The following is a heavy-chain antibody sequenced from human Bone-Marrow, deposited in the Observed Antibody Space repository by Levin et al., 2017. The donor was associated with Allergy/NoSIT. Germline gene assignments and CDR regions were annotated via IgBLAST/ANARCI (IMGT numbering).Heavy chain of an antibody. V-gene: IGHV3-33*01. Sequence: GGSLRLSCAASGFTFRNFGMLWVRQAPGKGLEWVAVIWFDGNKKYYADSVKGRFTISRDTSKNTLSLQMNSLRAEDTAVYYCARDLNDYGDNIGFYNFYGMDVWGQGTTVTVSS. CDR1: GFTFRNFG. D-gene: IGHD4-17*01. J-gene: IGHJ6*02. CDR3: ARDLNDYGDNIGFYNFYGMDV. CDR2: IWFDGNKK.